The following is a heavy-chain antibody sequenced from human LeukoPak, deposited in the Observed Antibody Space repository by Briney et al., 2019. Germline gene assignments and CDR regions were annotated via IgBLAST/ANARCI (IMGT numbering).Heavy chain of an antibody. CDR2: IRNKAYGGTT. V-gene: IGHV3-49*03. J-gene: IGHJ4*02. CDR1: GFNFDDYA. CDR3: TRAYCTSTTCYWPPYFDY. Sequence: GGSLRLSCTASGFNFDDYAMSWFRQAPGKGLEWVGFIRNKAYGGTTHYAASVKGRFTISRDDSKRIAYLQMNTLKTEDTAVYYCTRAYCTSTTCYWPPYFDYWGQGALVTVSS. D-gene: IGHD2-2*01.